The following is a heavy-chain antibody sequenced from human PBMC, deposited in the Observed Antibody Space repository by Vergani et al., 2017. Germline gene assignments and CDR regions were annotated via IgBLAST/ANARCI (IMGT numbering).Heavy chain of an antibody. CDR2: IYYSGST. Sequence: QVQLQESGPGLVKPSQTLSLTCTVSGGSISSGGYYWSWIRQHPGKGLEWIGYIYYSGSTYYNPSLKSRVTISVDTSKNQFPLKLSSVTAADTAVYYCARDRSWYCSGGSCPDNWFDPWGQGTLVTVSS. D-gene: IGHD2-15*01. J-gene: IGHJ5*02. CDR3: ARDRSWYCSGGSCPDNWFDP. V-gene: IGHV4-31*03. CDR1: GGSISSGGYY.